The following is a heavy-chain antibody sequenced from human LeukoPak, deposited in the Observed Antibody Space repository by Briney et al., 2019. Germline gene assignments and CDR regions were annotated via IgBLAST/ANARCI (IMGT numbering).Heavy chain of an antibody. J-gene: IGHJ6*02. CDR1: GGSFSGYY. V-gene: IGHV4-34*01. D-gene: IGHD1-1*01. CDR2: INHSGST. Sequence: SETLSLTCAVYGGSFSGYYWSWIRQPPGKGLEWIGEINHSGSTNYNPSLKSRVTISVDTSKNQFSLKLSSVTAADTAVYYCARGRTTGSYYYYYGMDVWGQGTTVIVSS. CDR3: ARGRTTGSYYYYYGMDV.